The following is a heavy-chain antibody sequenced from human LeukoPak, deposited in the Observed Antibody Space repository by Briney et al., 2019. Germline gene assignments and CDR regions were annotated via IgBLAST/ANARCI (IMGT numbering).Heavy chain of an antibody. Sequence: SETLSLTCTVSGGSISTYYWSWIRQPAGKGLEWIGHIYTTGATHYNPSLKSRVTMSVDTSRNQFSLKLDSMTAADTAVYYCARVRGHIFGLDSWGQGTLVTVSS. CDR1: GGSISTYY. CDR3: ARVRGHIFGLDS. V-gene: IGHV4-4*07. J-gene: IGHJ5*02. D-gene: IGHD5-18*01. CDR2: IYTTGAT.